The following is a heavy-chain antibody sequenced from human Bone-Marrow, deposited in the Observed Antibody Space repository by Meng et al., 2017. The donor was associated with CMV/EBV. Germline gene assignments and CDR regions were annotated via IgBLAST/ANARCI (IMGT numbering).Heavy chain of an antibody. CDR1: GFTFSRYA. CDR3: ARTIAVAGTWGYYYYGMDV. J-gene: IGHJ6*02. Sequence: LKISCAASGFTFSRYAMHWVRQAPGKGLEWVAVISHDGSNKYYADSVKGRFTISRDNSKNTVHLQMNSLRPEDTVVYYCARTIAVAGTWGYYYYGMDVWGQGTTVTVSS. D-gene: IGHD6-19*01. V-gene: IGHV3-30-3*01. CDR2: ISHDGSNK.